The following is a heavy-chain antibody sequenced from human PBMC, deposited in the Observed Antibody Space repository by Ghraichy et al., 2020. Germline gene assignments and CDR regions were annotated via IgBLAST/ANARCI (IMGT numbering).Heavy chain of an antibody. V-gene: IGHV4-34*01. CDR2: INHSGST. CDR1: GGSFSGYY. D-gene: IGHD2-2*01. Sequence: SETLSLTCAVYGGSFSGYYWSWIRQPPGKGLEWIGEINHSGSTNYNPSLKSRVTISVDTSKNQFSLKLSSVTAADTAVYYCARHKSVLVPAAYYYYYYYMDVWGKGTTVTVSS. J-gene: IGHJ6*03. CDR3: ARHKSVLVPAAYYYYYYYMDV.